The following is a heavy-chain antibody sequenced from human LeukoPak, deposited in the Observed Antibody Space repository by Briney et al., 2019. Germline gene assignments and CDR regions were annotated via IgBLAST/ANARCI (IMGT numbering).Heavy chain of an antibody. V-gene: IGHV1-3*01. D-gene: IGHD3-9*01. Sequence: GASVRVSCKASGYTFSDYAIHWVRQAPGQRLEWVGWIDAGNGNARHSQKFQGRVTITRDTSTNTAYIELRSLRSEDTAMYYCARGSTSDWPLDHWGQETLVTISS. CDR1: GYTFSDYA. CDR3: ARGSTSDWPLDH. J-gene: IGHJ4*02. CDR2: IDAGNGNA.